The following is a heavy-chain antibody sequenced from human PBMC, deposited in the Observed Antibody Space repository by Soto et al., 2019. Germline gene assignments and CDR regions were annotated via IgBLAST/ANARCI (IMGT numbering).Heavy chain of an antibody. J-gene: IGHJ4*02. Sequence: PSETLSLTCAVYGGSFSGYYWSWIRQPPGKGLEWIGEINHSGSTNYNPSIKSRVTISVDTSKNQFSLKLSSVTAADTAVYYCARALRITMMPPMQQNYYFDYWGQGTLVTVSS. CDR2: INHSGST. CDR3: ARALRITMMPPMQQNYYFDY. V-gene: IGHV4-34*01. CDR1: GGSFSGYY. D-gene: IGHD3-22*01.